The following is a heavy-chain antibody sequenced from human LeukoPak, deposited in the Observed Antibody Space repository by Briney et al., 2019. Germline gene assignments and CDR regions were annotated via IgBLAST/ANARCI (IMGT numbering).Heavy chain of an antibody. Sequence: GGSLRLSCAASGFTFSSYAMSWVRQAPGKGLEWVSAISGSGGSTYYADSVKGRFTISRDNSKNTLYLQMNSLRAEDTAVYYCAKDLWKNSGSHVFDYWGQGTLVTVSS. D-gene: IGHD1-26*01. CDR2: ISGSGGST. CDR3: AKDLWKNSGSHVFDY. J-gene: IGHJ4*02. CDR1: GFTFSSYA. V-gene: IGHV3-23*01.